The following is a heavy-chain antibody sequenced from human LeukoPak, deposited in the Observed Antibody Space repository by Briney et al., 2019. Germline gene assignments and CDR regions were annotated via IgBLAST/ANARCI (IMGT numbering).Heavy chain of an antibody. CDR1: GYTFTGYY. Sequence: ASVKVSCKASGYTFTGYYMHWVRQAPGQGLEWMGWINPNSGGTNYAQKFQGRVTMTRDTSISTAYMELSSLRSEDTAVYYCARLSRGARTMVRSREIWGQGTLVTVSS. J-gene: IGHJ4*02. CDR3: ARLSRGARTMVRSREI. D-gene: IGHD3-10*01. V-gene: IGHV1-2*02. CDR2: INPNSGGT.